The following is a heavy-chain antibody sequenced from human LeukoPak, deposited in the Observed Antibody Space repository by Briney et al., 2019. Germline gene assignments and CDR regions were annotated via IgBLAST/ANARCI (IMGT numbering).Heavy chain of an antibody. CDR3: ARDRGGSSWPKGAFDY. J-gene: IGHJ4*02. CDR1: GFSFSDNS. Sequence: GGSLRLSCAASGFSFSDNSMTWVRQAPGKGLEWVSSISPSSSYIFYSDSLKGRFTISRDNAKNSLYLQMNSLRAEDTAVYYCARDRGGSSWPKGAFDYWGQGTLVTVSS. V-gene: IGHV3-21*01. D-gene: IGHD6-13*01. CDR2: ISPSSSYI.